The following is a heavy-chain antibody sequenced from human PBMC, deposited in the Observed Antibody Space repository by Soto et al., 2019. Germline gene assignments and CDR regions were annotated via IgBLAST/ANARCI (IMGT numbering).Heavy chain of an antibody. CDR3: ARLRNDYGDFYFDY. CDR1: GVSISSGDYY. D-gene: IGHD4-17*01. V-gene: IGHV4-30-4*01. Sequence: SETLSLTCTVSGVSISSGDYYWSWIRQPPGKGLEWIGYIYYSGSTYYNPSLKSRVTISVDTSKNQFSLKLSSVTAADTAVYYCARLRNDYGDFYFDYWGQGTLVTVSS. J-gene: IGHJ4*02. CDR2: IYYSGST.